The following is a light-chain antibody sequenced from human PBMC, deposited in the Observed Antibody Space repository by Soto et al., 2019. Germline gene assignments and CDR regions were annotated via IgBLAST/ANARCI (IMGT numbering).Light chain of an antibody. CDR2: SND. Sequence: QSVLTQPPSASGTPGQRVTISCSGSSSNIGSNSVNWYQQLPGTAPKLLIYSNDRRPSGVPDRFSGSKSGTSASLAISGLQSEDEDDYYCAAWDDSLNGDVFGTGTKVTVL. CDR1: SSNIGSNS. J-gene: IGLJ1*01. CDR3: AAWDDSLNGDV. V-gene: IGLV1-44*01.